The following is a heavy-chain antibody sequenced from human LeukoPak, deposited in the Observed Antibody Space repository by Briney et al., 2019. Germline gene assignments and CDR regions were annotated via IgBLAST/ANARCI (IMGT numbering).Heavy chain of an antibody. D-gene: IGHD1-1*01. J-gene: IGHJ4*02. CDR1: GGSMSDYY. V-gene: IGHV4-59*01. CDR2: ISYSGKS. CDR3: VRVGRSLHWNPDF. Sequence: SQTLSLTCTVSGGSMSDYYWGCIRQPPGKGLGWIGYISYSGKSNSNTSLKTGVTMSVDMSKNPFSLKLASVTAADPAVYYCVRVGRSLHWNPDFWGLGTLVTVSS.